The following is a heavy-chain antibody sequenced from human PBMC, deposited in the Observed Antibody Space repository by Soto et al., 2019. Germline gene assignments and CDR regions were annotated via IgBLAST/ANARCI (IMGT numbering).Heavy chain of an antibody. CDR3: AHCRGGVPAALPYYGMDV. CDR1: GFSLSTSGVG. Sequence: KSGPTLVNPTQTLTLTCTFSGFSLSTSGVGVGWIRQPPGKALEWLALIYWDDDKRYSPSLKSRLTITKDTSKNQVVLTMTNMDPVDTATYYCAHCRGGVPAALPYYGMDVWGQGTTVTVSS. D-gene: IGHD2-2*01. CDR2: IYWDDDK. J-gene: IGHJ6*02. V-gene: IGHV2-5*02.